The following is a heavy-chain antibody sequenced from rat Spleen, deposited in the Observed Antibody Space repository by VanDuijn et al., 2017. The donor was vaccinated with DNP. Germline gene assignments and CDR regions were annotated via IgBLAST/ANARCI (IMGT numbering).Heavy chain of an antibody. CDR1: RFSFSDYY. D-gene: IGHD1-1*01. CDR2: ISYDGGST. CDR3: TIYYYSGDNWFGY. J-gene: IGHJ3*01. V-gene: IGHV5-20*01. Sequence: EVQLVESGGGLVQPGRSLKLSCAASRFSFSDYYMAWVRQAPTKGLEWVAYISYDGGSTYYGDSVKGRFTISRDNAKSTLYLQMNRLRSEDTATYYCTIYYYSGDNWFGYWGQGTLVTVSS.